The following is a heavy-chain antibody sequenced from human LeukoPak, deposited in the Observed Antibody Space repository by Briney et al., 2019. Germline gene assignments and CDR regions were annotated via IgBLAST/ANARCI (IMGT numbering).Heavy chain of an antibody. CDR1: GFTVSSNY. CDR2: IYSGGST. J-gene: IGHJ4*02. D-gene: IGHD5-18*01. Sequence: GGSLRLSCAASGFTVSSNYMSWVRQAPGKGLGWVSVIYSGGSTYYADSVKDRFTISRDNSKNTLYLQMNSLRAEDTAVYYCARGYSYGFPFDYWGQGTLVTVSS. V-gene: IGHV3-66*01. CDR3: ARGYSYGFPFDY.